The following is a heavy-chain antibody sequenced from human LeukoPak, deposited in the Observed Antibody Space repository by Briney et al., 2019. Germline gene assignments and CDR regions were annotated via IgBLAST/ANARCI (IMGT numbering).Heavy chain of an antibody. D-gene: IGHD5-12*01. CDR1: GFTFVNYG. Sequence: PGRSLRLSCAASGFTFVNYGFHWVRQAPGKGLEWVAVISYDGSNKYYADSVKGRFTISRDNSKNTLYLQMNSLRAEDTAVYYCARDSDIVATRYYFDYWGQGTLVTVSS. CDR3: ARDSDIVATRYYFDY. CDR2: ISYDGSNK. J-gene: IGHJ4*02. V-gene: IGHV3-30*04.